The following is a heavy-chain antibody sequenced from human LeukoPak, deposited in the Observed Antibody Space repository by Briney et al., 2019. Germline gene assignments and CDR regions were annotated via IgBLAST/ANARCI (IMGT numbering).Heavy chain of an antibody. Sequence: ASVKVSCKASGYTFTGYYMHWVRQAPGQGLEWMGWINPNSGGTNYAQKLQGRVSMTTDTSTSTAYMELRSLRSDDTAVYYCARDRDYYGSDFDYWGQGTLVTVSS. V-gene: IGHV1-2*02. CDR1: GYTFTGYY. D-gene: IGHD3-10*01. CDR2: INPNSGGT. CDR3: ARDRDYYGSDFDY. J-gene: IGHJ4*02.